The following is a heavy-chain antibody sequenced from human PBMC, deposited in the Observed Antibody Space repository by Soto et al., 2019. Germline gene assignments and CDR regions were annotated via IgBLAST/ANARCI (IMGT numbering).Heavy chain of an antibody. CDR3: AQDLDRSSSSRNWFDP. V-gene: IGHV3-23*01. J-gene: IGHJ5*02. Sequence: VQLLESGGGLVQPGGSLRLSCAASGFSLSSYAMSWVRQAPGKGLEWVSGISGSGGSTYYADSVKGRFTISRDNSKNTLSLQMNSLRAEDTAVYYCAQDLDRSSSSRNWFDPWGQGTLVTVSS. D-gene: IGHD6-6*01. CDR2: ISGSGGST. CDR1: GFSLSSYA.